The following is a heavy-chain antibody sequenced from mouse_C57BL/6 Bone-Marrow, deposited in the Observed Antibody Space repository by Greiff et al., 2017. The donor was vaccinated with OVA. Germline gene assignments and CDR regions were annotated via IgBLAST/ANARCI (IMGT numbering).Heavy chain of an antibody. V-gene: IGHV1-80*01. CDR1: GYAFSSYW. Sequence: QVQMKESGAELVKPGASVKISCKASGYAFSSYWMNWVKQRPGKGLEWIGQIYPGDGDTNYNGKFKGKATLTADKSSSTAYMQLSSLTSEDSAVYFCAREGTTVVATWDAMDYWGQGTSVTVSS. J-gene: IGHJ4*01. CDR3: AREGTTVVATWDAMDY. CDR2: IYPGDGDT. D-gene: IGHD1-1*01.